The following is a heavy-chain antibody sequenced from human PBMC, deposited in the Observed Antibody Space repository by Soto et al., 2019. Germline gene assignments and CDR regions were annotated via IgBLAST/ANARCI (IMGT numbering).Heavy chain of an antibody. CDR2: IFPGDSDT. Sequence: GESLKISCKAIGYTFTNYWIGWVRQTPGKGLEWMGIIFPGDSDTRYNPSFEGQVTVSADESISTAYLQWNTLKASDTAMYYCVRPNFGALTHVDFWGQGTLVTVSS. V-gene: IGHV5-51*01. CDR1: GYTFTNYW. CDR3: VRPNFGALTHVDF. J-gene: IGHJ4*02. D-gene: IGHD3-16*01.